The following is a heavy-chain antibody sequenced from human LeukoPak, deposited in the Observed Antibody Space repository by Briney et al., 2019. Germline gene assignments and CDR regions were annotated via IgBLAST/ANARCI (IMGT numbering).Heavy chain of an antibody. CDR1: GFTFSSYN. CDR2: ISHSSSDI. J-gene: IGHJ4*02. D-gene: IGHD5-18*01. CDR3: AKAAGRGYNYGDYFDY. Sequence: GGSLRLSCAASGFTFSSYNMNWVRQAPGKGLEWVSSISHSSSDIYYADTVKGRFTISRDNAKNSLYLQMNSLRAEETAVYYCAKAAGRGYNYGDYFDYWGQGTLVTVSS. V-gene: IGHV3-21*04.